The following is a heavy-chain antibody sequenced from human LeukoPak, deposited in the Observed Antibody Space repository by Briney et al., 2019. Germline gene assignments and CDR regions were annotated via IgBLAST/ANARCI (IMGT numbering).Heavy chain of an antibody. CDR3: ARVKYSSGWYGSFDY. V-gene: IGHV4-59*11. CDR1: VGSISSHT. D-gene: IGHD6-19*01. J-gene: IGHJ4*02. CDR2: IYYSGST. Sequence: SETLSLTCTVPVGSISSHTTCWIRAPPGKGLGWRGYIYYSGSTNYNPSLKSRVTISVDTSKNQFSLKLSSVTAADTAVYYCARVKYSSGWYGSFDYWGQGTLVTVSS.